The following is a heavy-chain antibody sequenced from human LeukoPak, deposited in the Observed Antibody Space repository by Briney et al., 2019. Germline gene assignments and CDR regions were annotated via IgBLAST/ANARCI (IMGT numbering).Heavy chain of an antibody. CDR2: IYYSGST. V-gene: IGHV4-39*01. CDR1: GGSISGSSYY. J-gene: IGHJ4*02. Sequence: SETLSLTCTVSGGSISGSSYYWGWIRQPPGKGLEWIGSIYYSGSTYYNPSLKSRVTISVDTSKNQFSLKLSSVTAADTAVYYCARHAKLGIFDYWGQGTLVTVSS. CDR3: ARHAKLGIFDY. D-gene: IGHD7-27*01.